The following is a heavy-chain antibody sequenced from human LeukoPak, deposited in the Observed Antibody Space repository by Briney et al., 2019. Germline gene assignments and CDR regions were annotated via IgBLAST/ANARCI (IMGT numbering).Heavy chain of an antibody. CDR2: IYSGGST. Sequence: PGGSLRLSCAASGFTVSSNYMSWVRQAPGKGLEWVSLIYSGGSTYYADSVKGRFTISRDNSKNTLYLQVNSLRAEDTAVYYCVRDLRGSGVFDYWGQGTLVTVSS. CDR3: VRDLRGSGVFDY. J-gene: IGHJ4*02. CDR1: GFTVSSNY. D-gene: IGHD3-10*01. V-gene: IGHV3-66*01.